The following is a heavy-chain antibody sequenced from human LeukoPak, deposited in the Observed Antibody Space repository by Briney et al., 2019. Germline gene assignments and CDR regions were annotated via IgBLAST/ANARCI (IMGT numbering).Heavy chain of an antibody. CDR2: INPSGGST. CDR3: ARVRGTSSWSFNWFDP. D-gene: IGHD6-13*01. CDR1: GYTFTSYY. J-gene: IGHJ5*02. Sequence: ASVKVSCKASGYTFTSYYMHWVRQAPGQGLEWMGIINPSGGSTTYAPQFQGRVTMTRDTSTSTVYMELRSLRSEDTAVYYCARVRGTSSWSFNWFDPWGQGTLVTVSS. V-gene: IGHV1-46*01.